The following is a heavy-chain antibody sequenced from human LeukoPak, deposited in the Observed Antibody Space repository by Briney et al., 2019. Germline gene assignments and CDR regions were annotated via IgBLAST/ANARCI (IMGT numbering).Heavy chain of an antibody. CDR1: GGSISSGDYY. Sequence: PSQTLSLTCTVSGGSISSGDYYWSWIRQPPGKGLEWIGYIYYSGSTYYNPSLKSRVTISVDTSKNQFSLKLSSVTAADTAVYYCARDQWFGEYGMDVWGQGTTVTVSS. V-gene: IGHV4-30-4*01. D-gene: IGHD3-10*01. CDR3: ARDQWFGEYGMDV. CDR2: IYYSGST. J-gene: IGHJ6*02.